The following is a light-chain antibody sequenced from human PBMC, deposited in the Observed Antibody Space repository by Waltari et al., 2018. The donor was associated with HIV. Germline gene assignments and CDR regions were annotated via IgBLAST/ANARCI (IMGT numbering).Light chain of an antibody. J-gene: IGLJ2*01. CDR3: AAWDDTLKSLL. V-gene: IGLV1-44*01. CDR1: FSEIGSFP. Sequence: QAVLAQPPSVSGPPGQRVTISCSGSFSEIGSFPVSWYRQLPGTAPKLLLYGNQRLSGVPDRFSGSQSGTSASLAISGLQSEDEADFYCAAWDDTLKSLLFGGGNKLTVL. CDR2: GN.